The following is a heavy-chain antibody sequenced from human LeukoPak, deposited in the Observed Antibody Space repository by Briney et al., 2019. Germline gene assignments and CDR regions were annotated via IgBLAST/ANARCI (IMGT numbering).Heavy chain of an antibody. J-gene: IGHJ4*02. D-gene: IGHD6-13*01. CDR1: GFTFSSYA. CDR3: ANLAAAGTFDY. CDR2: IRYDGNEK. Sequence: GGSLRLSCAASGFTFSSYAMHWVRQAPGKGLEWVAFIRYDGNEKYYAASVRGRFSISRDNSMNTLYLQMKSLRTDDTAVYYCANLAAAGTFDYWGQGTLVTVSS. V-gene: IGHV3-30*02.